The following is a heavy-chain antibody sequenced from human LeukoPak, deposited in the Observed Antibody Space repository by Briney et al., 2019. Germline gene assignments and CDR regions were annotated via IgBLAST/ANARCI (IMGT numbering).Heavy chain of an antibody. CDR1: GFTFSSYE. CDR3: VRRYCSSSSCTLDS. CDR2: ISSSGRTI. D-gene: IGHD2-15*01. Sequence: GGSLRLSCAASGFTFSSYEMICVRQAPGKGLEWVSYISSSGRTIFYADSVKGRSTVSRDNAKSSLYLQMNSLRAEDTAVYYCVRRYCSSSSCTLDSWGQGTLVTVSS. V-gene: IGHV3-48*03. J-gene: IGHJ4*02.